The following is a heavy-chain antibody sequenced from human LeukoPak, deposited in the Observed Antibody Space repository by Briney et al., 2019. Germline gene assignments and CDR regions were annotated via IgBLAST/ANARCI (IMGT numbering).Heavy chain of an antibody. CDR1: RFSLSTSGMC. J-gene: IGHJ4*02. V-gene: IGHV2-70*01. CDR3: ARIFWTRGSYLHDY. Sequence: SGPTLVNPTQTLTLTCTFSRFSLSTSGMCVSWIRQPPGKALEWLALIDWDDDKYYSTSLKTRLTISKDTSKNQVVLTMTNMDPVDTATYYSARIFWTRGSYLHDYWGQGTLVTVSS. CDR2: IDWDDDK. D-gene: IGHD3/OR15-3a*01.